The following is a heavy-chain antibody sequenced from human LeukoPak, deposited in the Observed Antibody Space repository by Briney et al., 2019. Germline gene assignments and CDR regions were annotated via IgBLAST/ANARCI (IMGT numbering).Heavy chain of an antibody. Sequence: PGGSLRLSCAASGFTFSSYWMSWVRQAPGMGLEWVANIKQDGSEKYYVDSVKGRFTISRDNAKNSLYLQMNSLRAEDTAVYYCARDPLPYDSSGYYFYWGQGTLVTVSS. CDR3: ARDPLPYDSSGYYFY. D-gene: IGHD3-22*01. V-gene: IGHV3-7*03. J-gene: IGHJ4*02. CDR2: IKQDGSEK. CDR1: GFTFSSYW.